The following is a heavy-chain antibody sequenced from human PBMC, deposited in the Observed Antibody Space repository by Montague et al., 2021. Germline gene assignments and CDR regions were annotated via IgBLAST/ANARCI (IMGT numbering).Heavy chain of an antibody. CDR2: IYYRGST. D-gene: IGHD3-22*01. CDR3: ARVTYSSGYYWGAFDI. CDR1: GGSISSGGYD. Sequence: TLSLTCTVSGGSISSGGYDWSWLRQHPGKGLEGIGYIYYRGSTYYNPSLKSRVSISVDTSKNQFSLKLSSVTAADTAVYYCARVTYSSGYYWGAFDIWGQGTMVTVSS. J-gene: IGHJ3*02. V-gene: IGHV4-31*03.